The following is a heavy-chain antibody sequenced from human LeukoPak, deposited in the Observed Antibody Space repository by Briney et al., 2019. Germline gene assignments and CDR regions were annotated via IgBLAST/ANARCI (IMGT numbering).Heavy chain of an antibody. CDR2: INGDGSGT. J-gene: IGHJ4*02. CDR1: RFTFSSYS. V-gene: IGHV3-74*01. CDR3: AVGANPGAFDY. D-gene: IGHD1-26*01. Sequence: PGGSLRLSCAASRFTFSSYSMNWVRQAPGKGLVWVSRINGDGSGTGYADSVKGRFTISRDNAKNTLYLQMNSLRAEDTAVYYCAVGANPGAFDYWGQGTLVTVSS.